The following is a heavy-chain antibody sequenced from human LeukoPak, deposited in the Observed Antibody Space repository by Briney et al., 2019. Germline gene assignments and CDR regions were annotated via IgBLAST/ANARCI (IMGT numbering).Heavy chain of an antibody. Sequence: GGSLRLSCAASGFTFSSYWVSWVRQAPGKGLEWVANIKQDGSEKYYVDSVKGRFTISRDNAKNSLYLQMNSLRAEDTAVYYCARVFGGNWFDPWGQGTLVTVSS. V-gene: IGHV3-7*01. CDR2: IKQDGSEK. CDR3: ARVFGGNWFDP. CDR1: GFTFSSYW. J-gene: IGHJ5*02. D-gene: IGHD3-10*02.